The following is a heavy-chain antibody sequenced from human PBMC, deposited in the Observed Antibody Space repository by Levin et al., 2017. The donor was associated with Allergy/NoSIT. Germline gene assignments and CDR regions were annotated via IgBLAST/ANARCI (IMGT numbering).Heavy chain of an antibody. CDR3: ARHGYRSGWYTVADY. D-gene: IGHD6-19*01. J-gene: IGHJ4*02. Sequence: GESLKISCKGSGYSFTTYWIGWVRRMPGKGLEWMGIIYPGDSDSRYSPSFQGQVTISADKSISTAYLQWSSLKASDTAMYYCARHGYRSGWYTVADYWGQGTLVTVSS. CDR2: IYPGDSDS. CDR1: GYSFTTYW. V-gene: IGHV5-51*01.